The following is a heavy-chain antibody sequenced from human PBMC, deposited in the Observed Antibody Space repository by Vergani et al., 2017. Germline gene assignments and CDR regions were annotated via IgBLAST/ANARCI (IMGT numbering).Heavy chain of an antibody. CDR1: GGSLSGYF. Sequence: QVHLQQRGAGVLKPSETLSLTCGVIGGSLSGYFWSWIRQSPGRGLEWIGEITAIGSAKYSPSATSRVTISVDTSTGEITLTETSVTAADTGLYFCASRRPRLDWGSKANAGTFDSWGQGTLVTVSS. D-gene: IGHD3-10*01. J-gene: IGHJ4*02. CDR3: ASRRPRLDWGSKANAGTFDS. CDR2: ITAIGSA. V-gene: IGHV4-34*02.